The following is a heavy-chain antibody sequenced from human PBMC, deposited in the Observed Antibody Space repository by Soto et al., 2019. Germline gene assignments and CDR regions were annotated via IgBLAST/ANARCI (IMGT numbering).Heavy chain of an antibody. D-gene: IGHD3-9*01. CDR1: GFSFTTSGVS. J-gene: IGHJ4*02. V-gene: IGHV2-5*02. CDR2: IYWDDDD. Sequence: SGPTLVNPTQTLTLTCTFSGFSFTTSGVSVAWIRQPPGKALEWLALIYWDDDDRYSPSLKSRLTITKDTSKNQVVLTMTNVDPMDTATYYCAHGVPRSFDWFPVFDYWGQGTLVTVSS. CDR3: AHGVPRSFDWFPVFDY.